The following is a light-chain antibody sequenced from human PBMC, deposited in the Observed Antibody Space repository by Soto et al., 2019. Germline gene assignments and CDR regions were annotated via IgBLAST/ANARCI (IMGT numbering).Light chain of an antibody. Sequence: DIVITQSPLSLPVTPGEPASISCRSGQSLLHSNGYSYLSWYLQKPGQSPQLLIYLGSERASGVPDRFSGSGSGTDFTLEISRVEADDVGVYYCFQALQTPWTFGQGTKVEIK. CDR1: QSLLHSNGYSY. J-gene: IGKJ1*01. CDR3: FQALQTPWT. CDR2: LGS. V-gene: IGKV2-28*01.